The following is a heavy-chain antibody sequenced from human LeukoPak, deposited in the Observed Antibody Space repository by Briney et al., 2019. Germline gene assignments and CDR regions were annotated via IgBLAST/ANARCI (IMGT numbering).Heavy chain of an antibody. V-gene: IGHV3-23*01. Sequence: PWGSLRLSCAASGFTFSSYAMSWVRQAPGKGLEWVSAISGSGGSTYYADSVKGRFTISRDNSKNTLYLQMNSLRAENTAVYYCAKERVNTMIVVVNDYWGQGTLVTVSS. CDR2: ISGSGGST. D-gene: IGHD3-22*01. J-gene: IGHJ4*02. CDR3: AKERVNTMIVVVNDY. CDR1: GFTFSSYA.